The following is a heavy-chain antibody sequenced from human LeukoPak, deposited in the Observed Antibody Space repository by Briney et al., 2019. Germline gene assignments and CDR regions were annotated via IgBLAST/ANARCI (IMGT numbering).Heavy chain of an antibody. CDR2: IYYSGTT. J-gene: IGHJ6*03. V-gene: IGHV4-39*01. D-gene: IGHD5-18*01. CDR3: ARQSGSAMVYYYYYYMDV. Sequence: PSETLSLTCTVSGGSISSSTYYWGWIRQPPGKGLECIGGIYYSGTTYYNPSLKSRVTISVDTSKNQFSLKLSSVTAADTAVYFYARQSGSAMVYYYYYYMDVWGKGTTVTVSS. CDR1: GGSISSSTYY.